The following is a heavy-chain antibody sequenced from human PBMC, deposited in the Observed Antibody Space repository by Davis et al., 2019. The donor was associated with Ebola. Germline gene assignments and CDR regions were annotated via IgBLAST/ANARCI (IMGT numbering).Heavy chain of an antibody. D-gene: IGHD6-13*01. CDR1: GFTFSDYG. CDR3: ARGRRSAAAILAAAGTNSYYHMDV. Sequence: PGGSLRLSCAASGFTFSDYGMHWVRHSPGKGLEWVAVISSDTHNKLYADSVKGRFTISRHNSKNTLYLQMNSLRPEDTAVYFCARGRRSAAAILAAAGTNSYYHMDVWGKGTTVIVSS. J-gene: IGHJ6*03. V-gene: IGHV3-30*03. CDR2: ISSDTHNK.